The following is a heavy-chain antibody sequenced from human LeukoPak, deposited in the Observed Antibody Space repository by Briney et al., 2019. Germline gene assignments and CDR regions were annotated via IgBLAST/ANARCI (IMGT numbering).Heavy chain of an antibody. D-gene: IGHD6-13*01. J-gene: IGHJ3*02. CDR1: GFTVSSNS. V-gene: IGHV3-53*01. CDR2: IYSGGST. Sequence: GGSLRLSCAASGFTVSSNSMSWVRQAPGKGLEWVSVIYSGGSTYYADSVKGRFTISRDNSKNTLYLQMNSLRAEDTAVYYCARDHSSSWYPDAFDIWGQGTMVTVSS. CDR3: ARDHSSSWYPDAFDI.